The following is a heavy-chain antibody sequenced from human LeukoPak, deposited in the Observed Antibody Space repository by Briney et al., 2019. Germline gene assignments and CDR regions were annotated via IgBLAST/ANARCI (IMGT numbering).Heavy chain of an antibody. V-gene: IGHV1-8*01. CDR2: MNPNSGNT. CDR3: ARGSIAARPFSETNFDY. J-gene: IGHJ4*02. Sequence: GASVKVSCKASGYTFTNYDINWVRQATGQGLEWMGWMNPNSGNTGYAQKFQGRVSLTRNTSINTVYMELSSLRSEDTAAYYCARGSIAARPFSETNFDYWGQGTLVTVSS. D-gene: IGHD6-6*01. CDR1: GYTFTNYD.